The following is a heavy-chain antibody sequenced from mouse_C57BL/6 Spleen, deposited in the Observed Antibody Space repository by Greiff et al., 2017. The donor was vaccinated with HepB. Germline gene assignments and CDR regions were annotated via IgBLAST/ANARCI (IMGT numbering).Heavy chain of an antibody. V-gene: IGHV6-3*01. CDR1: GFTFSNYW. J-gene: IGHJ4*01. CDR3: TGLYYSNYHDYAMDY. Sequence: DVMLVESGGGLVQPGGSMKLSCVASGFTFSNYWMNWVRQSPEKGLEWVAQIRLKSDNYATHYAESVKGRFTISRDDSKSSVYLQMNNLRAEDTGIYYCTGLYYSNYHDYAMDYWGQGTSVTVSS. D-gene: IGHD2-5*01. CDR2: IRLKSDNYAT.